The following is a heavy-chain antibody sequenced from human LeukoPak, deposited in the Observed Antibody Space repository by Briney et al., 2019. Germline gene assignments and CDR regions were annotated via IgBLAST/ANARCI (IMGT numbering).Heavy chain of an antibody. J-gene: IGHJ4*02. CDR1: GFT. D-gene: IGHD3-16*01. Sequence: GGSLRLSCAASGFTMTWVRQAPGKGLEWASCISTSSSYIYYADSLQGRFTVSRDNIENSLFLQMNSLIAEDTAVYYCARVSISGGGVDYWGQGTLITVPS. V-gene: IGHV3-21*01. CDR2: ISTSSSYI. CDR3: ARVSISGGGVDY.